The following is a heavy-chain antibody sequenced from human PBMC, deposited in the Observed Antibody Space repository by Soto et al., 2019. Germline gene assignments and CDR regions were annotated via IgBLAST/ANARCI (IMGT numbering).Heavy chain of an antibody. V-gene: IGHV4-34*01. CDR2: INHSGST. CDR3: AIATTEVAAEWFDP. CDR1: GGSFSGYY. Sequence: SETLSLTCAVYGGSFSGYYWSWIRQPPGKGLEWIGEINHSGSTNYNPSLKSRVTISVDTSKNQFSLKLSSVTAADTAVYYCAIATTEVAAEWFDPWGQGTLVTVSS. J-gene: IGHJ5*02. D-gene: IGHD2-15*01.